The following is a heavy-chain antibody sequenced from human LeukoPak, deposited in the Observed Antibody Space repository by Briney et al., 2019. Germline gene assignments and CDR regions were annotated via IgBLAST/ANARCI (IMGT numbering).Heavy chain of an antibody. D-gene: IGHD3-10*01. CDR3: VKESGSFDV. Sequence: GGSLRLSCAASGFTFSTYDMHWVRRTTGKGLEWVSAIGAGGDTYYPGFVKGRFTISRENAKNSLYLQMNSLRAEDTAVYYCVKESGSFDVWGQGTMVTVSS. J-gene: IGHJ3*01. CDR1: GFTFSTYD. CDR2: IGAGGDT. V-gene: IGHV3-13*01.